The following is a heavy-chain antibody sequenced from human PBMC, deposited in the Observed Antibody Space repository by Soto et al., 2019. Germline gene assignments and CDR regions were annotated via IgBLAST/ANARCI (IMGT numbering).Heavy chain of an antibody. CDR2: ISGSGDTT. J-gene: IGHJ4*02. CDR3: AKDRVSRYGADDLGDS. D-gene: IGHD5-12*01. Sequence: PGGSLRLSCAASGFTCSSYAMNWVRQAPGKGLEWVSAISGSGDTTYYAGSVKGRFTISRDNSKNTLYLQMNILRAEDTALYYCAKDRVSRYGADDLGDSWGQGTLVTVSS. V-gene: IGHV3-23*01. CDR1: GFTCSSYA.